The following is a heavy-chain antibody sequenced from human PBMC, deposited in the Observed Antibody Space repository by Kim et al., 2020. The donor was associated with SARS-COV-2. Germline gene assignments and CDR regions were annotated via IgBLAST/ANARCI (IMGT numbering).Heavy chain of an antibody. CDR1: GYTFTGYY. CDR3: ARDLYSSGWYTSSYYYYGMDV. J-gene: IGHJ6*02. Sequence: ASVKVSCKASGYTFTGYYMHWVRQAPGQGLEWMGWINPNSGGTNYAQKFQGWVTMTRDTSISTAYMELSRLRSDDTAVYYCARDLYSSGWYTSSYYYYGMDVWGQGTTVTVSS. CDR2: INPNSGGT. V-gene: IGHV1-2*04. D-gene: IGHD6-19*01.